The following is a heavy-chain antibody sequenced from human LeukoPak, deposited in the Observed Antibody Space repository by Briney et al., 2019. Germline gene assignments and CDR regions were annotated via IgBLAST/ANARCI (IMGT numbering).Heavy chain of an antibody. Sequence: GGSLRLSCAASGFTFSSYGIHWVRQAPGKGLEWVAVISYDGSNKYYADSVKGRFTISRDNSKNTLYLQMNSLRAEDTAVYYCAKDGHYDILTGPILWGQGTLVTVSS. J-gene: IGHJ4*02. CDR3: AKDGHYDILTGPIL. V-gene: IGHV3-30*18. CDR2: ISYDGSNK. CDR1: GFTFSSYG. D-gene: IGHD3-9*01.